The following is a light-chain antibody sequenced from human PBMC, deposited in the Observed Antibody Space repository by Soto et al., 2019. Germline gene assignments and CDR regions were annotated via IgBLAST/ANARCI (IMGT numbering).Light chain of an antibody. J-gene: IGKJ2*01. CDR1: QSVSSY. V-gene: IGKV3-11*01. CDR2: DAS. Sequence: EIVLTQSPATLSLSPGERATLPCRASQSVSSYLAWYQQKPGQAPRLLIYDASNRATGIPARFSGSGSGTDFTLTISSLEPEDFAVYYCQQRSNRPPTFGQGTKLEIK. CDR3: QQRSNRPPT.